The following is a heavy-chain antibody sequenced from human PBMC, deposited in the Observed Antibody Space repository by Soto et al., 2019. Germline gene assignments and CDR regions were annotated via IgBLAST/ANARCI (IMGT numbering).Heavy chain of an antibody. CDR2: IYGGGTT. J-gene: IGHJ4*02. CDR1: GFAVSSKY. V-gene: IGHV3-53*01. CDR3: VQTTGWPGFDF. D-gene: IGHD6-19*01. Sequence: EVQLVESGGGLIQPGGSLRLSCAASGFAVSSKYMTWVRQAPGKGLEWVSVIYGGGTTYYADSVKGRFTISRDTSKNTLYLPMTSLRAEDTAVYYCVQTTGWPGFDFWGQGTLVTVSS.